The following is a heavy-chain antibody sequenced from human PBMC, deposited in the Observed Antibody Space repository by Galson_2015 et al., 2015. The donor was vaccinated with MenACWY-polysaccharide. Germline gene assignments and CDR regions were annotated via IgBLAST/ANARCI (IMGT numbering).Heavy chain of an antibody. Sequence: SLRLSCAASGFTFSSYAMSWVRQAPGKGLEWVSSISGSDGRTHYADSVKGRFTISRDNSKNTLYLQMNSLRAEDTAIYYCAKDAIAGITLTPLRIPFQRWGQGTLVAVSS. D-gene: IGHD6-13*01. V-gene: IGHV3-23*01. CDR3: AKDAIAGITLTPLRIPFQR. CDR1: GFTFSSYA. CDR2: ISGSDGRT. J-gene: IGHJ1*01.